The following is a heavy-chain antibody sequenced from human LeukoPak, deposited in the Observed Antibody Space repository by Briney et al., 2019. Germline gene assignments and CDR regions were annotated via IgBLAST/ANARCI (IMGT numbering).Heavy chain of an antibody. D-gene: IGHD6-13*01. CDR1: GGSISSYY. CDR3: ARRGQQVVLRNWFDP. J-gene: IGHJ5*02. Sequence: SETLSLTCTVSGGSISSYYWIWIRQPPGKGLKWIRYIYYSGSTNYNPSLKSRVTISVDTSKNQFSLKLSSVTAADTAVYYCARRGQQVVLRNWFDPWGQGTLVTVSP. V-gene: IGHV4-59*01. CDR2: IYYSGST.